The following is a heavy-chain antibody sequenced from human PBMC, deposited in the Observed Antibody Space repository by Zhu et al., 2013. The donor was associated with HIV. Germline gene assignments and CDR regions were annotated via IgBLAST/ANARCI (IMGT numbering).Heavy chain of an antibody. J-gene: IGHJ6*02. CDR1: GGTFSSYA. Sequence: QVQLVQSGAEVKKPGSSVKVSCKASGGTFSSYAISWVRQAPGQGLEWMGGIIPIFGTANYAQKFQGRVTITADKSTSTAYMELSSLRSEDTAVYYCARRRDSDYSNYYYYYYGMDVWGRRDHGHR. CDR2: IIPIFGTA. CDR3: ARRRDSDYSNYYYYYYGMDV. D-gene: IGHD4-4*01. V-gene: IGHV1-69*06.